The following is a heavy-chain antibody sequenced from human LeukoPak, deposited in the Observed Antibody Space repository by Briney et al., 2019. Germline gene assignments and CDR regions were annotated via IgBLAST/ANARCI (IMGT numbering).Heavy chain of an antibody. CDR2: IYPGDSDT. Sequence: GEPLKISCKGSGYSFATYWIGWVRQTPGKDLEWMGIIYPGDSDTRYSPSFQGQVTISADKSINTAYLQWSSLKTSDTAMDYCARHQIVGATRSPFDYWGQGTLVTVSS. D-gene: IGHD1-26*01. CDR1: GYSFATYW. J-gene: IGHJ4*02. V-gene: IGHV5-51*01. CDR3: ARHQIVGATRSPFDY.